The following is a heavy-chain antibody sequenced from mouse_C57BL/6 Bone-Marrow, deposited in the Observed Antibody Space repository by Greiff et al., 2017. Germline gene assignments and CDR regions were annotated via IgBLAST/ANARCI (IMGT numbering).Heavy chain of an antibody. CDR3: ARVWLPLDY. Sequence: EVQLQQSGPELVKPGASVKISCKASGYTFTDYYMNWVKQSHGKSLEWIGDINPNNGGTSYNQKFKGKATLTVDKSYSTAYMELRSLTSEDSAVYYCARVWLPLDYWGQGTTLTVSS. CDR2: INPNNGGT. D-gene: IGHD2-2*01. J-gene: IGHJ2*01. CDR1: GYTFTDYY. V-gene: IGHV1-26*01.